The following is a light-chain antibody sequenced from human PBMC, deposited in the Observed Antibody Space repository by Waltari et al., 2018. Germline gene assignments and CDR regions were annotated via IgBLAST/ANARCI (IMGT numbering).Light chain of an antibody. J-gene: IGLJ2*01. CDR1: ILRKYY. Sequence: SVALGQTVTISCQGDILRKYYASWYQQKSGQAPVLVLYNTNHRPSGIPDRVSGSSSGDTASLTITGAQAEDEGDYYCNSRDTSPNHLVFGGGTKLTVL. CDR2: NTN. V-gene: IGLV3-19*01. CDR3: NSRDTSPNHLV.